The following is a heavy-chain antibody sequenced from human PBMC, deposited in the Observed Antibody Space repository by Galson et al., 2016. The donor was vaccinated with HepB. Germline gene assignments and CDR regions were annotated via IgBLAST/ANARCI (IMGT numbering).Heavy chain of an antibody. CDR3: ARQRRDGYQFRVGDH. Sequence: QSGAEVKKPGESLRVSCQASGYNFTKFWIGWVRQMPGKGLEWMGIIYPGDSDARYSPSFQGQVTMSVDKSITTAYLHWSSLKASDIGMYYCARQRRDGYQFRVGDHWGQGTQVTVSS. J-gene: IGHJ4*02. V-gene: IGHV5-51*01. CDR2: IYPGDSDA. D-gene: IGHD5-24*01. CDR1: GYNFTKFW.